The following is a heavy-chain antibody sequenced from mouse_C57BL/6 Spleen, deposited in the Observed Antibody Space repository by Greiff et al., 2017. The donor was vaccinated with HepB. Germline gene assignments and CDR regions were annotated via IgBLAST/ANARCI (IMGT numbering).Heavy chain of an antibody. CDR3: AGGGSNYPYAMDY. Sequence: QVQLQQPGAELVRPGSSVKLSCKASGYTFTSYWMHWVKQRPIQGLEWIGNIDPSDSETHYNQKFKDKATLTVDKSSSTAYMQLSSLTSEDSAVYYCAGGGSNYPYAMDYWGQGTSVTVSS. CDR1: GYTFTSYW. V-gene: IGHV1-52*01. CDR2: IDPSDSET. J-gene: IGHJ4*01. D-gene: IGHD2-5*01.